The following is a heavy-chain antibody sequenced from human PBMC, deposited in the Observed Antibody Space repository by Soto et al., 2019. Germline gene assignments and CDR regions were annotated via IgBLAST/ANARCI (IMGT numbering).Heavy chain of an antibody. CDR1: GFTFSSYA. CDR3: VKYRARGLEYSSSCLAS. V-gene: IGHV3-64D*09. Sequence: GGSLRLSCSASGFTFSSYAMHWVRQAPGKGLEYVSAISSNGGSTYYADSVKGRFTISRDNSKNTLYLQMSSLRAEDTAVYYCVKYRARGLEYSSSCLASWGQGTLVTVSS. D-gene: IGHD6-6*01. J-gene: IGHJ5*01. CDR2: ISSNGGST.